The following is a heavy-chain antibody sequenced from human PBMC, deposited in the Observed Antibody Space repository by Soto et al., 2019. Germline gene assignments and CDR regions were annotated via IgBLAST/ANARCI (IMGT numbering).Heavy chain of an antibody. CDR1: GFTFSSYA. CDR3: AKDRGITMIVVRYYFDY. D-gene: IGHD3-22*01. CDR2: ISGSGGST. Sequence: PGGSLRLSCAASGFTFSSYAMSWVRQAPGKGLEWVSAISGSGGSTYYADSVKGRFTISRDNSKNTLYLQMNSLRAEDTAVYYCAKDRGITMIVVRYYFDYWGQGTLVTVSS. V-gene: IGHV3-23*01. J-gene: IGHJ4*02.